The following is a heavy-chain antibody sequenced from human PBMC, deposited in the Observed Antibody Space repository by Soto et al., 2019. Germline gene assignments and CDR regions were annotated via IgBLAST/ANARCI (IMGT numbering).Heavy chain of an antibody. D-gene: IGHD3-22*01. Sequence: ASVKVSCKASGYTFTSYYMHWVRQAPGQGLEWMGIINPSGGSTSYAQKFQGRVTMTRDTSTSTVYMELSSLRSEDTAVYYCARDLTYYDSSGHGPYGMDVWGQGTTVTAP. CDR2: INPSGGST. V-gene: IGHV1-46*01. CDR1: GYTFTSYY. J-gene: IGHJ6*02. CDR3: ARDLTYYDSSGHGPYGMDV.